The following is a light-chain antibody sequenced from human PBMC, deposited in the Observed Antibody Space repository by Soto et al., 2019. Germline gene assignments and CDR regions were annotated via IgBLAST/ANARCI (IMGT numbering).Light chain of an antibody. CDR3: CSLAGGNIFRV. CDR2: DVS. Sequence: QSALTQPRSVSGSPGQSVTISCTGTSSDVGAYNYVSWYQHHPGKAPKFIIFDVSSRPSGVPDRFSGSKSGNTASLTISGLQAEDEADYYCCSLAGGNIFRVFGGGTKLTVL. V-gene: IGLV2-11*01. J-gene: IGLJ2*01. CDR1: SSDVGAYNY.